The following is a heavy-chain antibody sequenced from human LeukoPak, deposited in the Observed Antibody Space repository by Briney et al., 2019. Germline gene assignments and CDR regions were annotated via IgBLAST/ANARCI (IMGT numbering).Heavy chain of an antibody. V-gene: IGHV1-2*02. CDR2: INPNSGGT. J-gene: IGHJ4*02. Sequence: ASVKVSCKASGYTFTGYYMHWVRQAPGQGLEWMGWINPNSGGTNYAQKFQGRVTMTRDTSISTAYMELSRVRSDDTAVYYCAREYSSSSSFDYWGQGTLVTVSS. CDR3: AREYSSSSSFDY. D-gene: IGHD6-6*01. CDR1: GYTFTGYY.